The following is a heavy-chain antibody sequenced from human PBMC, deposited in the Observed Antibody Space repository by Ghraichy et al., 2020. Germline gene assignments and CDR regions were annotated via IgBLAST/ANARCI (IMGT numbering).Heavy chain of an antibody. D-gene: IGHD1-26*01. CDR1: GFTFSNYA. J-gene: IGHJ4*02. CDR2: ISDSGGNT. CDR3: AKDRWAGRTDFDY. V-gene: IGHV3-23*01. Sequence: GGSLRVSCAASGFTFSNYAMSWVRQAPGKGLEWVSTISDSGGNTFYADSVKGRFTISRDNSRSTLYLQMNSLRAEDTAVYYCAKDRWAGRTDFDYWGQGTLVTVSS.